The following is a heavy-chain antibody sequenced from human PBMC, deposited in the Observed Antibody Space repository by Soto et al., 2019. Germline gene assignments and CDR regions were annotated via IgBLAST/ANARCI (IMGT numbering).Heavy chain of an antibody. CDR3: ARAAQLMITFGGVIVTYFDY. J-gene: IGHJ4*02. CDR2: IWYDGSNK. V-gene: IGHV3-33*01. D-gene: IGHD3-16*02. CDR1: GFTFSSYG. Sequence: GGSLRLSCAASGFTFSSYGMHWVRQAPGKGLEWVAVIWYDGSNKYYVDSVKGRFTISRDNSKNTLYLQMNSLRAEDTAVYYCARAAQLMITFGGVIVTYFDYWGQGTLVTVSS.